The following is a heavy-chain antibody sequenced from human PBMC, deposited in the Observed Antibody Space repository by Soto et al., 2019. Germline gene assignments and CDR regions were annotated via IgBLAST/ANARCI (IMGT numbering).Heavy chain of an antibody. CDR2: INPNSGDT. CDR3: AKGGAIVAAGTRVYLYNAMDV. CDR1: GYTFTGYY. Sequence: QVQLVQSGTEVKRPGDSVKVSCKASGYTFTGYYVHWVRQAPGQGLEWMGWINPNSGDTYRAQRFQGRVTMNRDTSRGTAYMELRGLTSDDTAEYYCAKGGAIVAAGTRVYLYNAMDVWGQGTTVTVSS. V-gene: IGHV1-2*02. J-gene: IGHJ6*02. D-gene: IGHD1-26*01.